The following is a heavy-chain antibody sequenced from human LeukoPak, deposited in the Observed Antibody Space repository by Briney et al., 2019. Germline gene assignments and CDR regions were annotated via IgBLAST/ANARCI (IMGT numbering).Heavy chain of an antibody. CDR3: VKGPDYTTSKRDS. D-gene: IGHD2-2*02. J-gene: IGHJ4*02. CDR2: INTNGANT. Sequence: GGSLRLSCSASGFTFKSYAMHWVRQAPGKGLEYVSSINTNGANTYYADSVKGRFTISRDNSRNTVYVQMNSLTPEDTAVYYCVKGPDYTTSKRDSWDQGTLVTVSS. CDR1: GFTFKSYA. V-gene: IGHV3-64*05.